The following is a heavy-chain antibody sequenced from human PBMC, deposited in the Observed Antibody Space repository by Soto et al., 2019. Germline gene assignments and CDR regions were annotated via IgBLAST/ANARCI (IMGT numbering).Heavy chain of an antibody. V-gene: IGHV1-18*01. CDR2: ISAYNGNT. J-gene: IGHJ5*02. CDR1: GYTFTSYG. Sequence: GASVKVSCKASGYTFTSYGISWVRQAPGQGLEWMGWISAYNGNTNYAQKLQGRVTMTTDTSTSTAYMELRSLRSDDTAVYYCARIANDYGDYVRPNCFDPWGQGTLVTVAS. CDR3: ARIANDYGDYVRPNCFDP. D-gene: IGHD4-17*01.